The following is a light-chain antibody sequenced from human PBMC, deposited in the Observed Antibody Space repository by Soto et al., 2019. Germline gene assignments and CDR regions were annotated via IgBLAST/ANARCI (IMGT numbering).Light chain of an antibody. V-gene: IGKV1-39*01. CDR1: QSISTY. CDR2: AAS. CDR3: QQGYSVPDT. Sequence: DVQMTQSPSSLSASVGDRVTMTCRASQSISTYLNWYQQKPGKAPKLLIYAASTLQSGVPSRFSGSGSGTDFALTISMLQPEDFATYFCQQGYSVPDTFAQVTMLDIK. J-gene: IGKJ2*01.